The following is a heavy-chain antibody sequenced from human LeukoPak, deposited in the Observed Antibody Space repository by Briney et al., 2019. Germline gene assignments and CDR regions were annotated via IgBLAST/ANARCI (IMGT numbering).Heavy chain of an antibody. V-gene: IGHV4-31*03. CDR1: GGSISSGGYY. D-gene: IGHD5-18*01. Sequence: SETLSLSCTVSGGSISSGGYYWSWIRQHRGKGLEWIGYIYYSGSTYYNPSLKSRVTISVDTSKNQFSLKLSSVTAADTAVYYCATGSYGSDDAFDIWGQGTMVTVSS. CDR2: IYYSGST. CDR3: ATGSYGSDDAFDI. J-gene: IGHJ3*02.